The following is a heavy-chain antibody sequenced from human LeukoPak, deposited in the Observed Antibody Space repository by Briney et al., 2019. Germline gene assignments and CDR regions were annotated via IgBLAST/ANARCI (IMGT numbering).Heavy chain of an antibody. V-gene: IGHV4-59*12. J-gene: IGHJ5*02. Sequence: PSETLSLTCTVSGASISSYYWSWIRQPPGKGLEWIGEINHSGSTNYNPSLKSRVTISVDTSKNQFSLKLSSVTAADTAVYYCARRGSSGWKPWGQGTLVTVSS. CDR1: GASISSYY. CDR2: INHSGST. D-gene: IGHD6-19*01. CDR3: ARRGSSGWKP.